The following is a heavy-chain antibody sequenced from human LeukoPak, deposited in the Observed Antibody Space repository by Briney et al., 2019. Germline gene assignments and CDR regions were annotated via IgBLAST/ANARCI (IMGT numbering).Heavy chain of an antibody. CDR1: GGTFSSYA. CDR3: ARDIAVAGTVWFDP. J-gene: IGHJ5*02. CDR2: IIPIFGTA. V-gene: IGHV1-69*13. Sequence: SVKVSCKASGGTFSSYAISWVRQAPGQGLEWMGGIIPIFGTANYVQKFQGRVTITADESTSTAYMELSSLRSEDTAVYYCARDIAVAGTVWFDPWGQGTLVTVSS. D-gene: IGHD6-19*01.